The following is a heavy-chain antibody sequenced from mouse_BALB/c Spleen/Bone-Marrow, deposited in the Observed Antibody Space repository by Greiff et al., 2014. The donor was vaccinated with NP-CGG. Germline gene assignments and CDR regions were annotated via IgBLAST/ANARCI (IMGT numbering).Heavy chain of an antibody. J-gene: IGHJ4*01. CDR3: ARGIDYYAMDY. V-gene: IGHV1-9*01. CDR1: GYTFSSYW. Sequence: QVQLKQSGAELMKPGASVKISCKATGYTFSSYWVEGGKQRPGHGLEWIGEILPGSGSTNYNEKFKGKATFTADTSSNTAYMQLSSLTSEDSAVYYCARGIDYYAMDYWGQGTSVTVSS. CDR2: ILPGSGST.